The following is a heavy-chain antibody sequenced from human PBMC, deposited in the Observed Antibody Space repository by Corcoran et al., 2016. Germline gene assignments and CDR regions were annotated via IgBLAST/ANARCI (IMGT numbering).Heavy chain of an antibody. V-gene: IGHV3-13*01. J-gene: IGHJ3*02. CDR1: GFTFSSYD. CDR3: ARAGGEGNDEGDSDAFDI. D-gene: IGHD3-10*01. Sequence: EVQLVESGGGLVQPGGSLRLSCAASGFTFSSYDMHWVRQATGKGLEWVSAIGTAGDTYYPGSVKGRFTISRENAKNSLYLKMNSLRAGDTAVYYCARAGGEGNDEGDSDAFDIWGQGTMVTVSS. CDR2: IGTAGDT.